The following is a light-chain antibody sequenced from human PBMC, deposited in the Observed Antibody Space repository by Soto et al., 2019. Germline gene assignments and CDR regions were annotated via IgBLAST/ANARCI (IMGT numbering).Light chain of an antibody. CDR3: SSYTSSSTVV. CDR1: SSDVGGYNY. V-gene: IGLV2-14*01. J-gene: IGLJ2*01. Sequence: QSVLTQPASVSGSPGQSITISCTGTSSDVGGYNYVSWYQQHPVKAPKLMIDEVSNRPSGVSNRFSGSKSGNTASLTISGLQAEDEDDYYCSSYTSSSTVVFGGGTKLTVL. CDR2: EVS.